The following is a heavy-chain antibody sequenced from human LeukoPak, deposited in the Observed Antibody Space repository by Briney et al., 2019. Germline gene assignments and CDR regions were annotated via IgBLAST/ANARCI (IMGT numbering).Heavy chain of an antibody. CDR1: GFTVSSNY. CDR2: IYSGGST. Sequence: GGSLRLSCAASGFTVSSNYMSWVRQAPGKGLEWVSVIYSGGSTYYADSVKGRFTISRDNSKNTLYLQMNSLRAEDTAVYYCAREGDDTYSALDYWGQGTLVTVSS. D-gene: IGHD2-15*01. CDR3: AREGDDTYSALDY. V-gene: IGHV3-53*01. J-gene: IGHJ4*02.